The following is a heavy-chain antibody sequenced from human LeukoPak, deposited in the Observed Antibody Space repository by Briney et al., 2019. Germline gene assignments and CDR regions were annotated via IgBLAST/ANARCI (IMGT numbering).Heavy chain of an antibody. CDR2: ISSNGGST. Sequence: PGGSLRLSCSASGFTFSSYAMHWVRQAPGKGLEYVSAISSNGGSTYYADSEKGRFTISRDNSKNTLYLQMSSLRAEDTAVYYCEASPGGGGAAAGLSYFDYWGQGTLVTVSS. CDR1: GFTFSSYA. CDR3: EASPGGGGAAAGLSYFDY. J-gene: IGHJ4*02. D-gene: IGHD6-13*01. V-gene: IGHV3-64D*09.